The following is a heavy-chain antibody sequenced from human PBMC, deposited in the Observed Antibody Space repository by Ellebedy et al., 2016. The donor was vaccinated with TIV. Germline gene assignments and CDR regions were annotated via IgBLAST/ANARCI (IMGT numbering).Heavy chain of an antibody. CDR1: GFTFSDHY. V-gene: IGHV3-72*01. CDR2: SRNKAKSYTT. CDR3: ARDTTSDY. Sequence: PGGSLRLSCAVSGFTFSDHYMDWVRLAPGKGPEWVGRSRNKAKSYTTDYAASVKGRFTISRDDSKKALYLQMNSLKTEDTAIYYCARDTTSDYWGQGALVTVSS. D-gene: IGHD1-1*01. J-gene: IGHJ4*02.